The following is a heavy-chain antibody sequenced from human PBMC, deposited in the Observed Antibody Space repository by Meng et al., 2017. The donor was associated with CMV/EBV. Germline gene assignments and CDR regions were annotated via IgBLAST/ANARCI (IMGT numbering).Heavy chain of an antibody. D-gene: IGHD3-3*01. Sequence: ASVKVSCKASGYTFTGYYMHWVRQAPGQGLEWMGWINPNSGGTNYAQKFQGRVTMTRDTSISTAYMELSRLRSDDTAEYYCAREGYDFWSGYQYPASGMDVWGQGTTVTVSS. CDR2: INPNSGGT. CDR3: AREGYDFWSGYQYPASGMDV. J-gene: IGHJ6*02. V-gene: IGHV1-2*02. CDR1: GYTFTGYY.